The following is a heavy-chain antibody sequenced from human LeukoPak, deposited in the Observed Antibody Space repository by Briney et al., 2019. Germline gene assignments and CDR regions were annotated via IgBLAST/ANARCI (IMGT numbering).Heavy chain of an antibody. J-gene: IGHJ4*02. CDR3: ARIPSSWYYFDY. Sequence: SETLSLTCTVSGGSISSSSYYWGWIRQPPGKGLEWIGSIYYSGSTYYNPSLKSRVTISVDTSKNQFSLNLSSVTAADTAVYYCARIPSSWYYFDYWGQGTLVTVSS. V-gene: IGHV4-39*07. CDR2: IYYSGST. CDR1: GGSISSSSYY.